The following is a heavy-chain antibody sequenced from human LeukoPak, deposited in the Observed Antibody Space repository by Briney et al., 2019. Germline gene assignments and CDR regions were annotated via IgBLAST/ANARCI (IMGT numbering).Heavy chain of an antibody. CDR1: GFTVSSNY. CDR2: IYSGGST. J-gene: IGHJ4*02. D-gene: IGHD2-2*02. Sequence: GGSLRLSCAVSGFTVSSNYMSWVRQAPGKELEWVSVIYSGGSTHYADSVKGRFTISRDNSKNTVFLQMNSLRAEDTAVYYCARTMLGYCSSTSCYILDYWGQGTLVTVSS. CDR3: ARTMLGYCSSTSCYILDY. V-gene: IGHV3-53*05.